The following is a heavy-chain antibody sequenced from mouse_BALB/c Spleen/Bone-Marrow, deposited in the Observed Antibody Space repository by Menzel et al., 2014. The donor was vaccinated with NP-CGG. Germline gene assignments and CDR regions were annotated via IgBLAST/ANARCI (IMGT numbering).Heavy chain of an antibody. CDR2: ISSVGSYT. CDR1: GFTFSNYG. J-gene: IGHJ2*01. D-gene: IGHD4-1*01. Sequence: EVHLVESGGDLVKPGGPLKLSCAASGFTFSNYGMSWVRQTPDKRLEWVATISSVGSYTYYPDSVKGRFTISRDNAKNTLFLQMSSLKSEDTAMYYCARRGTGTGSYYFDYWGQGTTLTVSS. V-gene: IGHV5-6*01. CDR3: ARRGTGTGSYYFDY.